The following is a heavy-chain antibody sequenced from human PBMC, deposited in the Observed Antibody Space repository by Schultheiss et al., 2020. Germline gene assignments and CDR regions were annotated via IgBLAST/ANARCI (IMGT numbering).Heavy chain of an antibody. Sequence: GGSLRLSCTASGFTFDDYGMHWVRQAPGKGLEWVSGISWNSGSIDYADSVKGRFTISRDNAKNSLYLQMNSLRDEDTAVYYCARGELERRINFFYYMDFWGKGTTVTVSS. CDR3: ARGELERRINFFYYMDF. J-gene: IGHJ6*03. CDR1: GFTFDDYG. CDR2: ISWNSGSI. V-gene: IGHV3-9*01. D-gene: IGHD1-1*01.